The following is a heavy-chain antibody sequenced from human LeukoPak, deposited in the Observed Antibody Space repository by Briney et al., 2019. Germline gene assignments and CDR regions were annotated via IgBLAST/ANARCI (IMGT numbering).Heavy chain of an antibody. CDR1: GGSFSGYY. V-gene: IGHV4-34*01. Sequence: SETLSLTCAVYGGSFSGYYWSWIRQPPGKGLEWIGEINHSGSTNYNPSLKSRVTISVDTSKNQFSLKLSSVTAADTAVYYCARARYCYYGSGSSSAINNWFDPWGQGTLVTVSS. CDR3: ARARYCYYGSGSSSAINNWFDP. D-gene: IGHD3-10*01. J-gene: IGHJ5*02. CDR2: INHSGST.